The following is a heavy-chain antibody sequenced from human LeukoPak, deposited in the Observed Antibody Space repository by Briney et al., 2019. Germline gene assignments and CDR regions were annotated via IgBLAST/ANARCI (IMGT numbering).Heavy chain of an antibody. CDR3: AELGITMIGGV. Sequence: GGSLRLSCTASGFTFYSYWMHWVRQTPGKGLVWVSRIDSSGIGTSYADSVKGRFTISRDNAKNTLYLQMNSLRAEDTAVYYCAELGITMIGGVWGKGTTVTISS. CDR2: IDSSGIGT. D-gene: IGHD3-10*02. J-gene: IGHJ6*04. V-gene: IGHV3-74*01. CDR1: GFTFYSYW.